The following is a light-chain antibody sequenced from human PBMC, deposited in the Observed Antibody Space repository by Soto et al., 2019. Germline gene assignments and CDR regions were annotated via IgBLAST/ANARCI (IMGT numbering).Light chain of an antibody. J-gene: IGKJ2*01. Sequence: EIVLTQSPATLSLSPGERATLSCRASQSVSSYLAWYQQKPGQAPRLLIYDASNRATGIPARFSGSGSGTDFTLTISSRGPEDFAVYYFQQRRNWPPYTFGQGTKLEIK. CDR1: QSVSSY. CDR2: DAS. V-gene: IGKV3-11*01. CDR3: QQRRNWPPYT.